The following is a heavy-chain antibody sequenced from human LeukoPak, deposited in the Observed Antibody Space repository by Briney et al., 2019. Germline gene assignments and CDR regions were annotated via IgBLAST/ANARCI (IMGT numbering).Heavy chain of an antibody. V-gene: IGHV3-21*01. CDR3: ARDRIAVAATETSFDY. D-gene: IGHD6-19*01. CDR1: GFTFSSYN. CDR2: ISGSSSYI. Sequence: GGSLRLSCAASGFTFSSYNMNWVCQAPGKGLEWVSSISGSSSYIYYADSVKGRFTISRGNAKNSLYLQMNSLRAEDTAVYYCARDRIAVAATETSFDYWGQGTLVTVSS. J-gene: IGHJ4*02.